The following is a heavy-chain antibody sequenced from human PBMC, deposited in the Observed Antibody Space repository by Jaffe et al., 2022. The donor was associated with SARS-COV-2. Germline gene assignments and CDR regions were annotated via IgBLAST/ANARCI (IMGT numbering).Heavy chain of an antibody. CDR2: ISYDGSNK. CDR1: GFTFSSYA. D-gene: IGHD5-12*01. CDR3: ARDPVATVVMDV. Sequence: QVQLVESGGGVVQPGRSLRLSCAASGFTFSSYAMHWVRQAPGKGLEWVAVISYDGSNKYYADSVKGRFTISRDNSKNTLYLQMNSLRAEDTAVYYCARDPVATVVMDVWGQGTTVTVSS. J-gene: IGHJ6*02. V-gene: IGHV3-30-3*01.